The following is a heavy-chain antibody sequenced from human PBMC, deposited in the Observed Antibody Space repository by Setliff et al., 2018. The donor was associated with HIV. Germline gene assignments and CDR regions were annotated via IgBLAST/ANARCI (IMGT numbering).Heavy chain of an antibody. CDR1: GASSIYF. J-gene: IGHJ4*02. CDR3: AGGPGTTSIDY. Sequence: SETLSLTCTVSGASSIYFWGWIRQPPGKGLEWIGSVYYSGSTYYNPSLKSRVTISMDTSKNQFSLELISVTAADTAVYYCAGGPGTTSIDYWAQGTLVTVSS. CDR2: VYYSGST. V-gene: IGHV4-39*07. D-gene: IGHD1-26*01.